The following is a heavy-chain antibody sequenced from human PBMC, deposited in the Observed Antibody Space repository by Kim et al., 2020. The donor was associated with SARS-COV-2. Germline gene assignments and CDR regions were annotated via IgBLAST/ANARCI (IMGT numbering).Heavy chain of an antibody. Sequence: ASVKVSCKASGYTFTSYGISWVRQAPGQGLEWMGWISAYNGNTNYAQKLQGRVTMTTDTSTSTAYMELRSLRSYDTVVYYCAREHSSGWYAQEAFDIWGQGTMVTVSS. J-gene: IGHJ3*02. CDR2: ISAYNGNT. V-gene: IGHV1-18*01. CDR3: AREHSSGWYAQEAFDI. D-gene: IGHD6-19*01. CDR1: GYTFTSYG.